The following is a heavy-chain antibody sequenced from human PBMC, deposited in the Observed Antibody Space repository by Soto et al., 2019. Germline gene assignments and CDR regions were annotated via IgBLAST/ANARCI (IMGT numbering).Heavy chain of an antibody. CDR1: GFTFSSYI. CDR2: ITADGGGT. J-gene: IGHJ4*02. D-gene: IGHD6-19*01. V-gene: IGHV3-23*01. Sequence: HPGGTLRLSCTASGFTFSSYIMNWVLQAPGKGLEWISTITADGGGTFYADSVKGRFTISRDNSKNTLYLQMDNLRAEDTALYYCAKDRGGSGWPAFDCLGPGTQGTV. CDR3: AKDRGGSGWPAFDC.